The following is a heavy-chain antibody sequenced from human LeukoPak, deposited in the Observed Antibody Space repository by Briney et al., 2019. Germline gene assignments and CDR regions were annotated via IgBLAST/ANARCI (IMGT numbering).Heavy chain of an antibody. CDR1: GYTFTGYY. Sequence: ASVKVSCKASGYTFTGYYMHWVRQAPGQGLEWMGWINPSSGGTNYAQKFQGRVTMTRDTSISTAYMELSRLRSDDTAVYYCARGDYDFSSYYGMDVWGQGTTVTVSS. J-gene: IGHJ6*02. CDR3: ARGDYDFSSYYGMDV. CDR2: INPSSGGT. D-gene: IGHD3-3*01. V-gene: IGHV1-2*02.